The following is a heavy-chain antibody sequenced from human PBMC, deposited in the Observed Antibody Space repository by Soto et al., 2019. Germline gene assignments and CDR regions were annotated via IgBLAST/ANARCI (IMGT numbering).Heavy chain of an antibody. Sequence: PGGSLRLSWEASGLIFSSHWRHWVRQSAEKGLVWVSRINSDGSSTAYADSVKVRFTISRDNAKNTLYLQMNSLRVEDTAVYYCARDRPDISNPTDHPMFDYWGQGTQVTVSS. CDR2: INSDGSST. D-gene: IGHD6-6*01. V-gene: IGHV3-74*01. J-gene: IGHJ4*02. CDR1: GLIFSSHW. CDR3: ARDRPDISNPTDHPMFDY.